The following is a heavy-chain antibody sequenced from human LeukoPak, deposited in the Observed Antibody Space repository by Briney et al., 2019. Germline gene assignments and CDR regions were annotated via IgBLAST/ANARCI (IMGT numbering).Heavy chain of an antibody. CDR1: GGSISSNDYY. CDR3: ARLLLYCVGTSCHFDY. CDR2: IYYSGIT. J-gene: IGHJ4*02. V-gene: IGHV4-39*01. Sequence: PSETLSLTCTVSGGSISSNDYYWGWIRQPPGRGLEWIGSIYYSGITYYNPSLKSRVTISVDTSNNQFSLKLSSVTAADTAMYFCARLLLYCVGTSCHFDYWGQGTLVTVSS. D-gene: IGHD2-2*01.